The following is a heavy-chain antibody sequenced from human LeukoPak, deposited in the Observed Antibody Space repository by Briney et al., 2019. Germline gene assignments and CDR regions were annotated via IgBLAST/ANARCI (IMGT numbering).Heavy chain of an antibody. V-gene: IGHV4-4*07. Sequence: PSETLSLTCSVSGGSISSYYWSWLRQPAGKGLEWIGRIYTTGSTDYNPPLKSRVTMSVDTSKNQFSLNLSSVTAADTAVYYCARDVRGWSGFDYWGQGTLVTVSS. CDR3: ARDVRGWSGFDY. CDR1: GGSISSYY. CDR2: IYTTGST. D-gene: IGHD3-3*01. J-gene: IGHJ4*02.